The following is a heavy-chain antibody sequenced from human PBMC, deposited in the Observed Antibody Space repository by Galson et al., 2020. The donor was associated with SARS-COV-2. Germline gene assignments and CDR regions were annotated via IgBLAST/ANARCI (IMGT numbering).Heavy chain of an antibody. J-gene: IGHJ3*02. CDR3: AKEQGGEFPGLDAFDI. CDR1: GFTFRTSA. CDR2: ISGGGGNT. V-gene: IGHV3-23*01. Sequence: GGSLRLSCASSGFTFRTSAMTWVRQAPGKGLEWVSGISGGGGNTYYADSVKGRFTISRDNSKNTLYLQMNSLRAGDTAIYYCAKEQGGEFPGLDAFDIWGQGTMVTVSS. D-gene: IGHD7-27*01.